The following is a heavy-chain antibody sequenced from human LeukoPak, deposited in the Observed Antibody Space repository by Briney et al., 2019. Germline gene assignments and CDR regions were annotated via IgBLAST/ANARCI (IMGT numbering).Heavy chain of an antibody. CDR3: ARAKGTYDFWSGYPYYFDY. J-gene: IGHJ4*02. CDR1: GFTFSSYW. V-gene: IGHV3-7*01. CDR2: IKQDGSEK. D-gene: IGHD3-3*01. Sequence: PGGSLRLSCAASGFTFSSYWMSWVRQAPGKGLEWVANIKQDGSEKYYVDSVKGRFTISRDNAKNSLYLQMNSLRAEDTAVYYCARAKGTYDFWSGYPYYFDYWGQGTLVTVSS.